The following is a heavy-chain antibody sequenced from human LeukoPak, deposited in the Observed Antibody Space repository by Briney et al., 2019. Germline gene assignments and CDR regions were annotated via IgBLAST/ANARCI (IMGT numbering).Heavy chain of an antibody. Sequence: KPSETLSLTCTVSGGSISSYYWSWIRQPPGKGLEWIGYIYYSGSTNYNPSLKSRVTISVDTSKNQFSLKLSSVTAADTAVYYCARWAYYYDSSGYDYWGQGTLVTVSS. CDR2: IYYSGST. J-gene: IGHJ4*02. CDR1: GGSISSYY. V-gene: IGHV4-59*01. D-gene: IGHD3-22*01. CDR3: ARWAYYYDSSGYDY.